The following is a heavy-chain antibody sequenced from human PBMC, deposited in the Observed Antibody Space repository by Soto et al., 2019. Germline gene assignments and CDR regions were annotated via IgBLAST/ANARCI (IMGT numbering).Heavy chain of an antibody. V-gene: IGHV3-30-3*01. J-gene: IGHJ5*02. CDR2: ISYDGSNK. Sequence: QVQLVESGGGVVQPGRSLRLSCAASGFTFSSYAMHWVRQAPGKGLEWVAVISYDGSNKYYADSVKGRFTISRDKSKNTLYLQMNSLRAEDTAVYYCASDRGGSFLNPFDPWGQGTLVTVSS. CDR3: ASDRGGSFLNPFDP. CDR1: GFTFSSYA. D-gene: IGHD1-26*01.